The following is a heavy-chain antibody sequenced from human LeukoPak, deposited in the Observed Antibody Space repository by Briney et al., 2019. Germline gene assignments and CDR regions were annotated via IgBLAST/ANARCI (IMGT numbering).Heavy chain of an antibody. CDR3: AGTSGSYYKYAFDI. D-gene: IGHD1-26*01. J-gene: IGHJ3*02. CDR2: INHSGST. V-gene: IGHV4-34*01. CDR1: GGSFSGYY. Sequence: SETLSLTCAVYGGSFSGYYWSWIRQPPGKGLEWIGEINHSGSTNYNPSLKSRVTMSVDTSKNQFSLKLSSVTAADTAVYYCAGTSGSYYKYAFDIWGQGTMVTVSS.